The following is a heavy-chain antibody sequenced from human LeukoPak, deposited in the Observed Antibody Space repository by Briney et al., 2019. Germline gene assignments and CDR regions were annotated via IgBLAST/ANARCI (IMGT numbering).Heavy chain of an antibody. V-gene: IGHV3-30*03. J-gene: IGHJ6*04. CDR2: VIYDGSNK. Sequence: GGSLRLSCAASGFTFSDYGMHWLRQAPGKGLEWVGVVIYDGSNKYYADSVKGRFTISRDNSKNTLYLQMNSLRAEDTAVYYCARRSYYDILTGYYTTSPYYGMDVWGKGTTVTVSS. CDR1: GFTFSDYG. D-gene: IGHD3-9*01. CDR3: ARRSYYDILTGYYTTSPYYGMDV.